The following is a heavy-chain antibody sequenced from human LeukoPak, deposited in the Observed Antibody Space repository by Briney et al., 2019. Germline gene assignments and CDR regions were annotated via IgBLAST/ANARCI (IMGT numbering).Heavy chain of an antibody. V-gene: IGHV1-3*03. CDR3: ARAGDTAMVISYY. CDR2: INAGNGNT. CDR1: GYTFTSYG. J-gene: IGHJ4*02. D-gene: IGHD5-18*01. Sequence: ASVKVSCKASGYTFTSYGISWVRQAPGQGLEWMGWINAGNGNTKYSQEFQGRVTITRDTSASTAYMELSSLRSEDMAVYYCARAGDTAMVISYYWGQGTLVTVSS.